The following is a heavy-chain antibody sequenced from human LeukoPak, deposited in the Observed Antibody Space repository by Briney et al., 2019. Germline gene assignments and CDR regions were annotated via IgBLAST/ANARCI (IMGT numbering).Heavy chain of an antibody. CDR1: GGSLTSGSYY. CDR3: ARGVQYMVRGVPRQGYFDL. D-gene: IGHD3-10*01. Sequence: SQTLSLTCTVSGGSLTSGSYYWSWIRQPPGKGLEWIGYIYYSGSTNYNPALKSRVTISVDTSKNQFSLKLSSVTAADTAVYYCARGVQYMVRGVPRQGYFDLWGRGTLVTVSS. J-gene: IGHJ2*01. V-gene: IGHV4-61*01. CDR2: IYYSGST.